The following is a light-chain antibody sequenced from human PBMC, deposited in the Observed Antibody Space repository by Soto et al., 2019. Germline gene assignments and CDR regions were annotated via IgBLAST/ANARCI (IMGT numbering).Light chain of an antibody. CDR1: SSDVGGYNY. J-gene: IGLJ1*01. V-gene: IGLV2-14*01. CDR3: SSYTSSSTLKV. CDR2: DVS. Sequence: QSVLTQPASVSGSPGQSITISCTGTSSDVGGYNYVSWYQQHPGKAPKLMIYDVSNRPSGVSNRFSGSKSGNTASLTISGLQAEDEADSYCSSYTSSSTLKVFGTGTKVTVL.